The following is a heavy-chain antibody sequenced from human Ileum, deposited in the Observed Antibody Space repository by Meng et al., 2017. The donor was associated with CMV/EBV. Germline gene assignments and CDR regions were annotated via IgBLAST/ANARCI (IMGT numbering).Heavy chain of an antibody. J-gene: IGHJ4*02. CDR3: ARHELNWGSAW. V-gene: IGHV1-2*04. CDR1: GYTFTAYI. Sequence: LQLVRSGADVREPGASVKLSCKASGYTFTAYIIHWARQAPGQGLEWMAWINPQTGVTIYAEKFQGWVTLTTDTSINTAYLQMSRLRPDDTAVYYCARHELNWGSAWWGQGSLVTVSS. CDR2: INPQTGVT. D-gene: IGHD3-16*01.